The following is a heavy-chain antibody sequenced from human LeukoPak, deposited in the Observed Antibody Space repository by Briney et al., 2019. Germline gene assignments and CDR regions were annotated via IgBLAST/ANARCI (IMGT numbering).Heavy chain of an antibody. CDR3: ARDRSSSWPGDFQH. J-gene: IGHJ1*01. D-gene: IGHD6-13*01. CDR1: GGSISSGGYY. V-gene: IGHV4-30-2*01. Sequence: PSETLSLTCTVSGGSISSGGYYRSWIRQPPGKGLEWIGYIYHSGSTYYNPSLKSRVTISVDRSKNQFSLKLSSVTAADTAVYYCARDRSSSWPGDFQHWGQGTLVTVSS. CDR2: IYHSGST.